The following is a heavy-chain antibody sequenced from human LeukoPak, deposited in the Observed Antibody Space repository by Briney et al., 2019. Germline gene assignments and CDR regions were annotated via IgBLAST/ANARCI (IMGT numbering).Heavy chain of an antibody. D-gene: IGHD4-17*01. CDR1: GGTFSSYA. CDR3: ASDDYGDYLHWFDP. V-gene: IGHV1-69*01. J-gene: IGHJ5*02. CDR2: IIPIFGTA. Sequence: GASVKVSCKASGGTFSSYAISWVRQAPGQGLEWMGEIIPIFGTANYAQKFQGRVTITADESTSTAYMELSSLRSEDTAVYYCASDDYGDYLHWFDPWGQGTLVTVSS.